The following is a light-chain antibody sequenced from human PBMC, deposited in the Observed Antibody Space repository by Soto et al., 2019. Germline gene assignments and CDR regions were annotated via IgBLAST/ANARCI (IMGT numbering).Light chain of an antibody. V-gene: IGLV1-51*01. Sequence: QSVLTQPPSASGTPGQRVTISCSGGSSNIGSNTVNWYQQLPGTAPKLLIYDNDKRPSGIPDRFSGSKSGTSATLGITGLQTGDEADYYCGTWDNSLNAGVFGGGTKVTVL. CDR2: DND. CDR1: SSNIGSNT. CDR3: GTWDNSLNAGV. J-gene: IGLJ2*01.